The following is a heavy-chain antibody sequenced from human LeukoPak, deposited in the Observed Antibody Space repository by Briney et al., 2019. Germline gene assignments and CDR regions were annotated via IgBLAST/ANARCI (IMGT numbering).Heavy chain of an antibody. CDR2: IHYSGST. Sequence: SETLSLTCTVSGGSISRSSYYWGWIRQPPGKGLKWIASIHYSGSTYYNPSLKSRVTISVDTSKNQFSLKVSSVTAADTAAYYCARRDTSGRIGRFDPWGQGTLVTVSS. CDR3: ARRDTSGRIGRFDP. J-gene: IGHJ5*02. CDR1: GGSISRSSYY. D-gene: IGHD5-18*01. V-gene: IGHV4-39*01.